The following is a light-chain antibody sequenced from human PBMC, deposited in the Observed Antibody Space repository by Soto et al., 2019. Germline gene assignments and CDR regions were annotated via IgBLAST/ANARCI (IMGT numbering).Light chain of an antibody. CDR2: DAS. J-gene: IGKJ3*01. V-gene: IGKV1-33*01. CDR3: QQYDNLSLFT. CDR1: QDINNY. Sequence: DIQMTHSPSSLSASVGDRVTITFHASQDINNYLNWYQQKPGKAPKLLIYDASNLETGVPSRFSGSGSGTDFTFTISSLQPEDIATYYCQQYDNLSLFTFGPGTKVDIK.